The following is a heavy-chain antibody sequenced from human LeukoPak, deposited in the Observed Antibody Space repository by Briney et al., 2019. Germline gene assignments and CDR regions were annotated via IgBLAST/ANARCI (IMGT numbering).Heavy chain of an antibody. D-gene: IGHD6-13*01. CDR2: IWDDGSNQ. V-gene: IGHV3-33*01. CDR1: GFAFSRYG. J-gene: IGHJ4*02. Sequence: GGSLRLSCAASGFAFSRYGMHWVRQAPGKGLEWVAVIWDDGSNQKYADSVKGRFTISRDNSKNTLYLQRNSLRAEDTAVYYCARGRGSSWYFDYWGQGTLVTVSS. CDR3: ARGRGSSWYFDY.